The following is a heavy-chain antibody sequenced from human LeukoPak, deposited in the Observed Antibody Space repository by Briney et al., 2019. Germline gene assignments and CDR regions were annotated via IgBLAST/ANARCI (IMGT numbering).Heavy chain of an antibody. CDR1: GGSISSGGYY. D-gene: IGHD4-11*01. V-gene: IGHV4-30-2*01. Sequence: SETLSLTCTVSGGSISSGGYYWSWIRQPPGKGLEWIGYIYHSGSTYYNPSLKSRATISVDRSKNQFSLKLSSVTAADTAVYYCARDGDYSTPLDYSGQGTLVTVSS. J-gene: IGHJ4*02. CDR2: IYHSGST. CDR3: ARDGDYSTPLDY.